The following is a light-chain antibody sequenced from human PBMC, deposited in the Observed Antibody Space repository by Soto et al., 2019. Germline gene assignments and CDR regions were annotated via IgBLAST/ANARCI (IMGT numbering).Light chain of an antibody. CDR1: QSVSSSY. V-gene: IGKV3-20*01. CDR2: GAS. J-gene: IGKJ4*01. CDR3: QQYGSSLT. Sequence: EIVLTQSPGTLSLSPGERATLSCRASQSVSSSYLAWYQQRPGQAPRLLIYGASIRATGIPDRFSGSGSGTDFSLTISRLEPEDFAVYYCQQYGSSLTIGGGTKVEIK.